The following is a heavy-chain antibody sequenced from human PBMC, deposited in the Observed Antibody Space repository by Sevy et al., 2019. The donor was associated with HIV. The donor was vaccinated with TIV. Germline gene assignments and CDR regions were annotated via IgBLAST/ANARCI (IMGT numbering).Heavy chain of an antibody. D-gene: IGHD2-15*01. CDR2: ISAFNGDS. V-gene: IGHV1-18*01. J-gene: IGHJ4*02. CDR1: GYTFTSYK. Sequence: ASMKVSCRASGYTFTSYKITWVRQAPGQGLECMGWISAFNGDSNYAQTFQGRVTMTTDTSTSTAYMELRSLRSDDTAVYYCARAYCSSGRCYSLAYWGQGTLVTVSS. CDR3: ARAYCSSGRCYSLAY.